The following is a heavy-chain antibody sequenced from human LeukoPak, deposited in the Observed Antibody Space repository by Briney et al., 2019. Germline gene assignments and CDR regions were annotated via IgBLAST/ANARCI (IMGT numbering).Heavy chain of an antibody. Sequence: SQTLSLTCTVSGGSIRGGNYYWSWIRQHPGKGLEWIGYIYYSGSTYYNPSLKSRVTISVDTSKNQFSLKLSSVTAADTAVYYCARGIVGSGSGSSAFDIWGQGTMVTVSS. V-gene: IGHV4-31*03. CDR2: IYYSGST. CDR3: ARGIVGSGSGSSAFDI. D-gene: IGHD3-10*01. CDR1: GGSIRGGNYY. J-gene: IGHJ3*02.